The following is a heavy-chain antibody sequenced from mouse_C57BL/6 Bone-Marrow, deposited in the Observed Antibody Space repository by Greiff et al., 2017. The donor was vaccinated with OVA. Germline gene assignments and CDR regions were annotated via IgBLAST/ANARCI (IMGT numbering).Heavy chain of an antibody. V-gene: IGHV2-2*01. J-gene: IGHJ4*01. D-gene: IGHD1-1*01. CDR3: ARAHYYGSSYYAMDY. CDR2: IWSGGST. CDR1: GFSLTSYG. Sequence: VKLVESGPGLVQPSQSLSITCTVSGFSLTSYGVHWVRQSPGKGLEWLGVIWSGGSTDYNAAFISRLSISKDNSKSQVFFKMNSLQADDTAIYYCARAHYYGSSYYAMDYWGQGTSVTVSS.